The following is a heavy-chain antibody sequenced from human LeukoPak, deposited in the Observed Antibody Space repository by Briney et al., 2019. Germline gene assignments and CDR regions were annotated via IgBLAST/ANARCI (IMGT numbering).Heavy chain of an antibody. CDR2: IYYSGST. J-gene: IGHJ4*02. V-gene: IGHV4-30-4*01. CDR3: ARAPTTVVTPSYFDY. D-gene: IGHD4-23*01. CDR1: GGSISSGDYY. Sequence: SETLSLTCTVSGGSISSGDYYWSWIRQPPGKGLEWIGYIYYSGSTYYNPSLKSRVTISVDTSKNQFSLKLSSVSAADTAVYYCARAPTTVVTPSYFDYWGQGALVTVSS.